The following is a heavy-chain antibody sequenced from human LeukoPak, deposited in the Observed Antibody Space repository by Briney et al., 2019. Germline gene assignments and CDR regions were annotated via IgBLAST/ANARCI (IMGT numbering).Heavy chain of an antibody. D-gene: IGHD3-10*01. CDR2: IYHSGST. Sequence: SETLSLTCAVSGGSISSSNWRSWVRQPPGKGLEWIGEIYHSGSTNYNPSLKSRVTISVDKSKNQFSLKLSSVTAADTAVYYCASYGSGSYYSGFFDYWGQGTLVTVSS. CDR1: GGSISSSNW. J-gene: IGHJ4*02. V-gene: IGHV4-4*02. CDR3: ASYGSGSYYSGFFDY.